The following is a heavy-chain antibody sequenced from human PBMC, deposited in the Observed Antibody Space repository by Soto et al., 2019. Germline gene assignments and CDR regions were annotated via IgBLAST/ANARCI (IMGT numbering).Heavy chain of an antibody. V-gene: IGHV3-30*18. CDR1: GFTFSSHA. J-gene: IGHJ4*02. CDR3: AKDGGAGSVDY. D-gene: IGHD6-13*01. CDR2: VSNDGSHK. Sequence: QVQLVESGGGVVQPGRSLRLSCAASGFTFSSHAMHWVRQAPGKGLEWVTVVSNDGSHKYYTDSVKGRFSISRDNSKTTLYLQMNGLGADDTAVYYCAKDGGAGSVDYWGLGALVTVSS.